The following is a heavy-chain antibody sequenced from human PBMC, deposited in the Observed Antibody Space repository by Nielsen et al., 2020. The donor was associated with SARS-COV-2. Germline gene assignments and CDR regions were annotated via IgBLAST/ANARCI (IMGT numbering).Heavy chain of an antibody. Sequence: GGPLRISGAAFEFTFSSYKMNWVRQAPGKGLEWVSYISSSGSTIYYADSVKGRFTISRDNAKNSMYLQMNSLRAEDTAVYYCAKAHHQQQLVFAYWGQGTLVTVSS. CDR2: ISSSGSTI. CDR3: AKAHHQQQLVFAY. CDR1: EFTFSSYK. D-gene: IGHD6-13*01. J-gene: IGHJ4*02. V-gene: IGHV3-48*03.